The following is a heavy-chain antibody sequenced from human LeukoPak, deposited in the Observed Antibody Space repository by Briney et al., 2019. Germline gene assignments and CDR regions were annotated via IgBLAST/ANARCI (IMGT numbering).Heavy chain of an antibody. CDR3: ARQGLDYYGSGIYYNWFDP. CDR2: ISYDGSNK. J-gene: IGHJ5*02. CDR1: GFGVHTFA. D-gene: IGHD3-10*01. V-gene: IGHV3-30*03. Sequence: GGSLRLSCAVSGFGVHTFAMYWVRQAPGKGLEWVAVISYDGSNKNYPDSVKGRFTISRDNSKNTVDLQMNSLRLEDTAVYYCARQGLDYYGSGIYYNWFDPWGQGTLVTVSS.